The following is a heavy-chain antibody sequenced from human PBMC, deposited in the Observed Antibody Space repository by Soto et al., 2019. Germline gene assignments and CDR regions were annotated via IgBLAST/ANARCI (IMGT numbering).Heavy chain of an antibody. V-gene: IGHV3-30*18. J-gene: IGHJ4*02. CDR3: AKGQPGY. CDR1: GFTFSSYG. D-gene: IGHD6-13*01. Sequence: QVQLVESGGGVVQPGRSLRLSCAASGFTFSSYGMHWVRQAPGKGLEWVAVISYDGSNKYYADSVKGRFTISRDNSKKTLYLQMNSLRAEDTAVYYCAKGQPGYWGQGTLVTVSS. CDR2: ISYDGSNK.